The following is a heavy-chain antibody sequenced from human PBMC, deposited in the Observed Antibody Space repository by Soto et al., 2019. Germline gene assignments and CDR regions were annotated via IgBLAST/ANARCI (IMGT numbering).Heavy chain of an antibody. Sequence: GESLQISCKGSGYSFSSHWIGCVRQMPGKGLEWMGIIYPGDSNIRYSPSFEGQIDMSADRYINTAYLRLSSLKASDTATYYCARHLDEYSSASGFDYWGQGTMVTVS. CDR2: IYPGDSNI. V-gene: IGHV5-51*01. J-gene: IGHJ4*02. CDR3: ARHLDEYSSASGFDY. CDR1: GYSFSSHW. D-gene: IGHD6-6*01.